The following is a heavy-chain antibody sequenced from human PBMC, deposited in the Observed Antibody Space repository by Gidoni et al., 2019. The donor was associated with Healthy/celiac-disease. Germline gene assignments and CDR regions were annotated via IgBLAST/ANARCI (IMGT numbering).Heavy chain of an antibody. CDR3: ARGVPPPSLYYDILTGYSKYYFDY. D-gene: IGHD3-9*01. Sequence: QLQLQESGPGLVKPSETLSLTCTVTGGSISSSSYYWGWIRQPPGKGLEWIGSIYYSGSTYYNPSLKSRVTISVDTSKNQFSLKLSSVTAADTAVYYCARGVPPPSLYYDILTGYSKYYFDYWGQGTLVTVSS. CDR1: GGSISSSSYY. V-gene: IGHV4-39*01. CDR2: IYYSGST. J-gene: IGHJ4*02.